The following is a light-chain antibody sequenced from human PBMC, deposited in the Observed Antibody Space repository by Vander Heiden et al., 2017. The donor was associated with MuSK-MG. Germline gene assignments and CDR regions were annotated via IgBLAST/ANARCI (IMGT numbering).Light chain of an antibody. Sequence: SVLTQPPSASGTPGQRVTISCSGSSSNIGSNTVNWYQQLPGTAPKLLIYSNNQRPSGVPDRFSGSKSGTSASLAISGLQSEDEADYYWAAWDDSRRGGVFGGGTKLTVL. CDR2: SNN. J-gene: IGLJ2*01. CDR3: AAWDDSRRGGV. V-gene: IGLV1-44*01. CDR1: SSNIGSNT.